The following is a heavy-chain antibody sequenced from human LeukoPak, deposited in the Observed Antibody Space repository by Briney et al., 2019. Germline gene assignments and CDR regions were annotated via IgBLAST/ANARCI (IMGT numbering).Heavy chain of an antibody. J-gene: IGHJ4*02. D-gene: IGHD1-1*01. CDR3: ARSETGILDY. V-gene: IGHV4-30-2*01. CDR2: IYHSGST. Sequence: SETLSLTCAVSGGSISSGGYSWSWIRQPPGTGLEWIGYIYHSGSTYYNPSLKSRVTISVDRSKNQFSLKLSSVTAADTAVYYCARSETGILDYWGQGTLVTVSS. CDR1: GGSISSGGYS.